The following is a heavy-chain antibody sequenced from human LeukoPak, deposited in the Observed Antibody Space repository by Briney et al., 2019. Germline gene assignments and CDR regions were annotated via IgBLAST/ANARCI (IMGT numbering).Heavy chain of an antibody. CDR3: ARAGVVTNPNSYWYFDF. CDR2: IYYSGST. CDR1: GGSIHSYY. Sequence: PSETLSLTCTVSGGSIHSYYWSWIRQPPGKGLEWIGYIYYSGSTNYNPSLESRVTISVDTSKNQFSLKLNSVTAADTAVYYCARAGVVTNPNSYWYFDFWGRGTMVTVSS. J-gene: IGHJ2*01. D-gene: IGHD3-3*01. V-gene: IGHV4-59*01.